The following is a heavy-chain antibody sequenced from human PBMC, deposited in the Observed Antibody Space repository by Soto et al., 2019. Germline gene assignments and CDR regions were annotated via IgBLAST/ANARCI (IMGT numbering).Heavy chain of an antibody. V-gene: IGHV3-33*01. CDR3: ARGPHEIDGYYYGMDV. CDR1: GFTFSSYG. CDR2: IWYDGSNK. Sequence: GGSLRLSCAASGFTFSSYGMHWVRQAPGKGLEWVAVIWYDGSNKYYADSVKGRFTISRDNSKNTLYLQMNSLGAEDTAVYYCARGPHEIDGYYYGMDVWGQGTTVTVSS. J-gene: IGHJ6*02.